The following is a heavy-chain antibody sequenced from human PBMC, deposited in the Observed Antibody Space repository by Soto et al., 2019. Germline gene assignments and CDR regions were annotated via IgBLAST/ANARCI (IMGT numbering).Heavy chain of an antibody. V-gene: IGHV3-23*01. J-gene: IGHJ3*02. D-gene: IGHD2-15*01. CDR1: GFTFSIYA. CDR2: LSGSGTST. CDR3: AKDLGGPRVEADTPSVFDI. Sequence: EVPLLESGGGLVQPGGSLRLSCAASGFTFSIYAMNWVRQAPGKGLEWVSGLSGSGTSTFYADSVKGRFTISRDNYKNRLSLQMNNLRAEDTAVYYCAKDLGGPRVEADTPSVFDIWGQGTMVTVSS.